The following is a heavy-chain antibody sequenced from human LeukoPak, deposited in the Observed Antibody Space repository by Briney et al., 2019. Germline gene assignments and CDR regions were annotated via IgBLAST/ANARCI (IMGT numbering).Heavy chain of an antibody. Sequence: PSETLSLTCAVNGGSFGRYYWNWIRQPPGKGLEWIGEINHSGSTYYNPSLKSRLTIPEDTSKKQFSLKLSSVTAADTAVYYCARDYDSGSTWGQGTLVTVSS. V-gene: IGHV4-34*01. J-gene: IGHJ4*02. D-gene: IGHD3-10*01. CDR3: ARDYDSGST. CDR1: GGSFGRYY. CDR2: INHSGST.